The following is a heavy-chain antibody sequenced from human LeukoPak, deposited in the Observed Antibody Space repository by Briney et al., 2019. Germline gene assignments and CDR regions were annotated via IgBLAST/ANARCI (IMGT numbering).Heavy chain of an antibody. J-gene: IGHJ2*01. CDR1: GGSISSYY. V-gene: IGHV4-59*01. CDR2: IYYSGST. Sequence: SETLSLTCTVSGGSISSYYWSWIRQPPGKGLEWIGYIYYSGSTNYNPSLKSRVTISVDTSKNQFPLKLSSVTAADTAVYYCARVTLGYCSSTSCYLPDWYFDLWGRGTLVTVSS. D-gene: IGHD2-2*01. CDR3: ARVTLGYCSSTSCYLPDWYFDL.